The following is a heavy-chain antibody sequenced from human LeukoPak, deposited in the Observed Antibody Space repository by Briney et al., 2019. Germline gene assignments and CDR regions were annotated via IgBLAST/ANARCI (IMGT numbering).Heavy chain of an antibody. CDR3: ARVTSDGTYYDILTGFYNWFDP. CDR1: GGSISSSSYY. CDR2: IYYSGST. D-gene: IGHD3-9*01. J-gene: IGHJ5*02. V-gene: IGHV4-39*07. Sequence: PSETLSLTCTVSGGSISSSSYYWGWIRQPPGKGLEWIGSIYYSGSTYYNPSLKSRVTISVDTSKNQFSLKLSSVTAADTAVYYCARVTSDGTYYDILTGFYNWFDPWGQGTLVTVSS.